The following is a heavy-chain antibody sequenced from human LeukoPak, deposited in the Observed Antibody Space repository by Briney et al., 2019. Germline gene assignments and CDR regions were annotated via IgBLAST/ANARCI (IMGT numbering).Heavy chain of an antibody. CDR3: AREGVWDGFDI. V-gene: IGHV3-66*01. D-gene: IGHD3-16*01. CDR2: IYSRDST. Sequence: GGSLRLSCAASGFTVSSNYMSWVRQAPGKGLEWVSVIYSRDSTYYADSVKGRFTISRDNSKNTVYLQMNSLRAEDTAVYYCAREGVWDGFDIWGQGTMVTVSS. J-gene: IGHJ3*02. CDR1: GFTVSSNY.